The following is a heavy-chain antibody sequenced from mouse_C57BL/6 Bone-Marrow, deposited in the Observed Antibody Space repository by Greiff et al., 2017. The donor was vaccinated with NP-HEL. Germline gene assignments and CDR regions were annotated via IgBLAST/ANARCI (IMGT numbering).Heavy chain of an antibody. J-gene: IGHJ4*01. CDR3: TEKGIDYDGYAMDY. CDR2: IRLKSDNYAT. D-gene: IGHD2-4*01. V-gene: IGHV6-3*01. Sequence: DVKLVESGGGLVQPGGSMKLSCVASGFTFSNYWMNWVRQSPEKGLEWVAQIRLKSDNYATHYAESVKGRFTISRDDSKSSVYLQMNNVRAEDTGIYYCTEKGIDYDGYAMDYWGQGTSVTVSS. CDR1: GFTFSNYW.